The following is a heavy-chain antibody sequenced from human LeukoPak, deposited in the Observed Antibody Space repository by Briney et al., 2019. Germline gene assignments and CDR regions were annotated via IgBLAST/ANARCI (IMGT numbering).Heavy chain of an antibody. CDR2: INPNNGDT. D-gene: IGHD3-3*01. CDR3: AVWRGHVDFWSGPFDY. V-gene: IGHV1-2*02. Sequence: HWASVKVSCKAYGYTFTGYYMHWVRQAPGHAFEWMGWINPNNGDTNYGQKFQGRITMTRDTSISTTFMELNSLKSDDTAVYYCAVWRGHVDFWSGPFDYWGRGSLVTVST. CDR1: GYTFTGYY. J-gene: IGHJ4*02.